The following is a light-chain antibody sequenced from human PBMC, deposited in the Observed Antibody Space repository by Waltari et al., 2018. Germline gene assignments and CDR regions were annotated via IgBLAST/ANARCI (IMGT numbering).Light chain of an antibody. V-gene: IGLV2-14*03. Sequence: QSALTQPASVSGSPGQSLTISCTGTSREVGGYNYVSWYQQHPGKAPKLMIYDVTNRPSGVSNRFSGSKSGNTASLTISGLQAEDEADYFCSSYTSSSTLVFGGGTKLTDL. CDR1: SREVGGYNY. CDR3: SSYTSSSTLV. CDR2: DVT. J-gene: IGLJ2*01.